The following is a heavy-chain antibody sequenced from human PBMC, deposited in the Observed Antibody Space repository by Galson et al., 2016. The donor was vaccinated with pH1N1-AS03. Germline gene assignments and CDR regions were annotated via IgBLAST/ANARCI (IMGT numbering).Heavy chain of an antibody. CDR2: VTPTGVGT. V-gene: IGHV1-46*02. CDR1: GYPFNNHF. D-gene: IGHD1-20*01. Sequence: SVKVSCKASGYPFNNHFVHWVRQAPGQGLEWMGIVTPTGVGTTYADKFQDRVTMTSDTSTGTFYMELSSLRSEDTAVYYCARDRGVYNWNDGVVSDQWGQGTLVTVSS. J-gene: IGHJ4*02. CDR3: ARDRGVYNWNDGVVSDQ.